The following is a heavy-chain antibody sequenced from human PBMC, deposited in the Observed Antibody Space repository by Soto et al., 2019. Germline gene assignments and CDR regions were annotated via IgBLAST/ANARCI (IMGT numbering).Heavy chain of an antibody. Sequence: GGSLRLSCAASGFTFSDYYMSWIRQAPGKGLEWVSYISSSSYTNYADSVKGRFTISRDNAKNSLYLQMNSLRAEDTAVYYCARVPPNCSGGSCYGYYFDYWGQGTLVTVSS. CDR3: ARVPPNCSGGSCYGYYFDY. V-gene: IGHV3-11*06. CDR1: GFTFSDYY. D-gene: IGHD2-15*01. J-gene: IGHJ4*02. CDR2: ISSSSYT.